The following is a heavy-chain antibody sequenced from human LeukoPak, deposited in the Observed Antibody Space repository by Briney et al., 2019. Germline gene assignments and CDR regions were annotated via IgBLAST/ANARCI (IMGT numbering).Heavy chain of an antibody. CDR1: GFTFSSYG. CDR2: IRYDGSNK. V-gene: IGHV3-30*02. CDR3: AKAIHCSSTSCYHILDY. D-gene: IGHD2-2*01. J-gene: IGHJ4*02. Sequence: PGGSLRLSCAASGFTFSSYGMHWVRQAPGKGLEWVAFIRYDGSNKYYADSVKGRFTISRDNSKNTLYLQMNSLRAEDTAVYYCAKAIHCSSTSCYHILDYWGQGTLVTVSS.